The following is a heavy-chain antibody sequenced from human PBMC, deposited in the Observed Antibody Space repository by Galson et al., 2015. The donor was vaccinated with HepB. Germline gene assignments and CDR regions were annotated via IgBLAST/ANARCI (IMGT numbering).Heavy chain of an antibody. Sequence: SVKVSCKASGYTFTSYGISWVRQAPGQGLEWMGWISAYNGNTNYAQKLQGRVTMTTDTSTSTAYMELSRLRSDDTAVYYCARSYGGNRGYYYYYGMDVWGQGTTVTVSS. CDR1: GYTFTSYG. CDR2: ISAYNGNT. D-gene: IGHD4-23*01. CDR3: ARSYGGNRGYYYYYGMDV. V-gene: IGHV1-18*04. J-gene: IGHJ6*02.